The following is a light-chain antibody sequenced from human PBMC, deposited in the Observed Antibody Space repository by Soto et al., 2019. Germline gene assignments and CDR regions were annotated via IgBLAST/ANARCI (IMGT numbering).Light chain of an antibody. V-gene: IGKV1-39*01. CDR1: QSISSF. CDR2: TAS. J-gene: IGKJ5*01. Sequence: DIQMTQSPSSLSASVGDRVSITCRASQSISSFLNWYQQKPGKAPKLLIYTASNLHSGVPSRFSGSESGTDFTLTITSLQPEDFATYNCQQSYSTPITFGQGTRLEIK. CDR3: QQSYSTPIT.